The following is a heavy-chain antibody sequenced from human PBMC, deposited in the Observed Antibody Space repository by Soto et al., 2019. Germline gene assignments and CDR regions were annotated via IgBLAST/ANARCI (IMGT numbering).Heavy chain of an antibody. D-gene: IGHD2-15*01. CDR3: AAGCSGGSCYHPEGY. CDR2: ISSSSSYI. CDR1: GFTFSSYS. V-gene: IGHV3-21*01. J-gene: IGHJ4*02. Sequence: EVQLVESGGGLVKPGGSLRLSCAASGFTFSSYSMNWVRQAPGKGLEWVSSISSSSSYIYYADSVKGRFTISRDNAKNSLYLPMNSLRAEDTAVYYCAAGCSGGSCYHPEGYWGQGTLVTVSS.